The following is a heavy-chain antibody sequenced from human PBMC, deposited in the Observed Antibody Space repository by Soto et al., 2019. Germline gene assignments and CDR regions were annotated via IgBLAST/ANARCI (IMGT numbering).Heavy chain of an antibody. V-gene: IGHV3-30*18. CDR1: GFTFSSYG. CDR2: ISYDGSKK. D-gene: IGHD2-15*01. Sequence: SLRLSCAASGFTFSSYGMHWVRQAPGKGLEWVAGISYDGSKKYHADSVKGRFTISRDNSKNTLYLQMNSLRAEDTAVYYCAKKIPPRDIVFAFDIWGQGTMVTVSS. J-gene: IGHJ3*02. CDR3: AKKIPPRDIVFAFDI.